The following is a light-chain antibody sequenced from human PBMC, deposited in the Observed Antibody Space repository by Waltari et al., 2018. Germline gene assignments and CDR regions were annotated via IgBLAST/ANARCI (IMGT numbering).Light chain of an antibody. J-gene: IGLJ3*02. CDR3: CSYAGSRTWV. Sequence: QSALTQPASVSGSPGQPFSTACIGTSSDLGTFNLVSWYLQYPGTAPKLLIYDVSQRPSGVSNRFSGSKSGNTASLTISGLQAEDEAIYYCCSYAGSRTWVFGGGAKLTVL. CDR1: SSDLGTFNL. V-gene: IGLV2-23*02. CDR2: DVS.